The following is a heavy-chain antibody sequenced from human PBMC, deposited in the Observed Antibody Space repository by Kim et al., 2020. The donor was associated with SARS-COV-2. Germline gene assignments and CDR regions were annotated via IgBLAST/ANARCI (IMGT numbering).Heavy chain of an antibody. Sequence: GGSLRLSCAASGFSFSEWWMDWVRQAPGKGPERVARIDNDGTTTLYADSVKGRFTISRDNSKNTLYLQMTVLRADDTGVYYCTRGPFWGQGTLVTVSS. CDR1: GFSFSEWW. V-gene: IGHV3-74*01. CDR2: IDNDGTTT. J-gene: IGHJ4*02. CDR3: TRGPF.